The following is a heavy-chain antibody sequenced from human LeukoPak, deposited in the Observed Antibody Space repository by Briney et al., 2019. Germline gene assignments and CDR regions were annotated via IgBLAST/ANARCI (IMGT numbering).Heavy chain of an antibody. V-gene: IGHV4-59*01. J-gene: IGHJ4*02. CDR3: ASASGSTYYYDIRGYFAFDY. Sequence: PSETLSLTCTVSGGSISSYYWSWIRQPPGKGLEWIGYIYYSGSTNYNPSLKSRVTISVDTSKNQFSLKLSSVTAADTAVYYCASASGSTYYYDIRGYFAFDYWGRGPLVTVSS. CDR2: IYYSGST. CDR1: GGSISSYY. D-gene: IGHD3-22*01.